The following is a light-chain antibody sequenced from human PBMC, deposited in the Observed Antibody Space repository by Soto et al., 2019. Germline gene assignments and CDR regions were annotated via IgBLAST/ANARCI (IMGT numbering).Light chain of an antibody. J-gene: IGLJ7*01. CDR1: TGDVTNGRW. CDR3: LLFYDGVAV. V-gene: IGLV7-46*01. CDR2: DTS. Sequence: QAVVTQEPSLTVSPGGTATLTCGSSTGDVTNGRWPYWFQQRPGQVPRTLIHDTSNKHSWTPARSSGSLLGGKAALTLSGAQPEDEAAYYCLLFYDGVAVFGGGTQLTVL.